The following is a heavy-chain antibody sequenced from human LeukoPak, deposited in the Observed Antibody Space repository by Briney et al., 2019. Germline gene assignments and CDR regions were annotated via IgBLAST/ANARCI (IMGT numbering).Heavy chain of an antibody. J-gene: IGHJ4*02. CDR3: AKIVVVTGFVDY. Sequence: AGGSLRLSCAAPGFTFSSYVMSWVRQAPGKGLEWVSAISGSGGSTYYADSVKGRFTISRDNSKNTLYLQMNSLRAEDTAVYYCAKIVVVTGFVDYWGQGTLVTVSS. V-gene: IGHV3-23*01. D-gene: IGHD2-21*02. CDR2: ISGSGGST. CDR1: GFTFSSYV.